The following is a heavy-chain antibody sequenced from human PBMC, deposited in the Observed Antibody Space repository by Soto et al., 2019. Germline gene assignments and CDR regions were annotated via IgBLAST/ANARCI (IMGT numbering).Heavy chain of an antibody. CDR2: FFHTGIT. D-gene: IGHD5-18*01. V-gene: IGHV4-61*08. Sequence: PSETLSVTCTVAGGNISSGGYYWSWVHQPPGKGLEWIGEFFHTGITNYNPSLKSRVTISFDKSKNQFSLRLSSVTAADTAVYYCARDRGEYSYAHDFWGPGTLVTVSS. CDR1: GGNISSGGYY. J-gene: IGHJ4*02. CDR3: ARDRGEYSYAHDF.